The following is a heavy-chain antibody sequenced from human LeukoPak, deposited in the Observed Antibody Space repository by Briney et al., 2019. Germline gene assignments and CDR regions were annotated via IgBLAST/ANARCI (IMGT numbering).Heavy chain of an antibody. D-gene: IGHD3-22*01. CDR3: ASARPDSSRYYYFDF. J-gene: IGHJ4*02. V-gene: IGHV3-72*01. Sequence: GGSLRLSCAPSGFTFSDHYMDWVRQAPGKGLEWVGRSRDKANSYTTEYAASVKGRFTISRDDSQNSLYLQMNSLKTEDTAVYYCASARPDSSRYYYFDFWGQGTLVTVSS. CDR1: GFTFSDHY. CDR2: SRDKANSYTT.